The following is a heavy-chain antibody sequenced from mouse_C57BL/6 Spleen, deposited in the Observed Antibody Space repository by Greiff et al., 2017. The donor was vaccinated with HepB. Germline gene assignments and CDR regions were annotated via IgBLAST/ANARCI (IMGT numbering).Heavy chain of an antibody. D-gene: IGHD2-1*01. Sequence: VQLQQSGAELVKPGASVKISCKASGYAFSSYWMNWVKQRPGKGLEGIGQIYPGDGDTNYNGKFKGKATLTADKSSSTAYMPLSSLTSEDSAVYFCARRYGTPYYFDYWGQGTTLTVSS. V-gene: IGHV1-80*01. J-gene: IGHJ2*01. CDR3: ARRYGTPYYFDY. CDR1: GYAFSSYW. CDR2: IYPGDGDT.